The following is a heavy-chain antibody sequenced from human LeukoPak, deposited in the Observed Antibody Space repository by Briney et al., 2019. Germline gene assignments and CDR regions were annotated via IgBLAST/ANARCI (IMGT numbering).Heavy chain of an antibody. CDR2: IYYSGST. V-gene: IGHV4-39*01. CDR1: GGSISSSIYY. Sequence: SETLSLTCTVSGGSISSSIYYWGWIRQPPGKGLEWIGSIYYSGSTYYNPSLKSRVTISVDTSKNQFSLKLSSVTAADTAVYYCASHVDTATGVDYWGQGTLVTVSS. D-gene: IGHD5-18*01. J-gene: IGHJ4*02. CDR3: ASHVDTATGVDY.